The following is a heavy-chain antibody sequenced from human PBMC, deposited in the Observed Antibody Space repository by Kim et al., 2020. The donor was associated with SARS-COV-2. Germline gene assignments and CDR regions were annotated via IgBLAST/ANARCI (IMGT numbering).Heavy chain of an antibody. V-gene: IGHV1-2*02. J-gene: IGHJ4*01. CDR1: GYNFNVFY. D-gene: IGHD3-22*01. CDR3: ARVRYDRSDDPWDSFDN. CDR2: INPNSGST. Sequence: ASVKVSCKASGYNFNVFYIHWVRQAPGQGLEWMGWINPNSGSTKLEQKFQGRVTVTRDTSINTVFMEMSRLNSDDTAVYFCARVRYDRSDDPWDSFDNWG.